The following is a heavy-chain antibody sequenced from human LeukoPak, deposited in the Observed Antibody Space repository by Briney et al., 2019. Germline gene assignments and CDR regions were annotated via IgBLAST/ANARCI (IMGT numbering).Heavy chain of an antibody. CDR3: ARDEEQLNM. Sequence: GGSLRLSCAASGITFRSFYMSWVRQAPGKGLEWVANINRGGRQKNYVDSVKGRFTISRDNAKNSLFLEMNSLRSEDTAVYYCARDEEQLNMWGQGTMVTVSS. D-gene: IGHD6-19*01. CDR2: INRGGRQK. V-gene: IGHV3-7*04. CDR1: GITFRSFY. J-gene: IGHJ3*02.